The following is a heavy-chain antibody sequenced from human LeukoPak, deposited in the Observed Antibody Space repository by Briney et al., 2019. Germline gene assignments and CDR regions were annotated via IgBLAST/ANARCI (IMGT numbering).Heavy chain of an antibody. D-gene: IGHD1-26*01. CDR2: IIPIFGTA. V-gene: IGHV1-69*05. Sequence: SVKVSCKASGGTFSSYAISWVRQAPGQGLEWMGGIIPIFGTANYAQKFQGRVTITTDESTSTAYMELSSLRSEDTAVYYCARVRYQWELADYWGQGTLVTVSS. CDR1: GGTFSSYA. CDR3: ARVRYQWELADY. J-gene: IGHJ4*02.